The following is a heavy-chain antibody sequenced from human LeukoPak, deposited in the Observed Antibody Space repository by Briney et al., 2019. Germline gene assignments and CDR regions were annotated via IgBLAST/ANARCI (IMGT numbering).Heavy chain of an antibody. CDR2: ITWDGGLT. V-gene: IGHV3-43D*03. Sequence: GGSLRLSCEASGFTFHNYAMHWVRQSPGKGLEWVSLITWDGGLTYYADSVKGRFTISRDNSKNTLYLQMNSLRAEDTAVYYCAKDPDCTSGVCYTFFDYWGQGTLVTVSS. CDR3: AKDPDCTSGVCYTFFDY. J-gene: IGHJ4*02. D-gene: IGHD2-8*01. CDR1: GFTFHNYA.